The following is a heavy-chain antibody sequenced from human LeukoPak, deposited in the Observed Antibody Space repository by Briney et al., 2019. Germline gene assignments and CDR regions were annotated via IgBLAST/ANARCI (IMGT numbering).Heavy chain of an antibody. Sequence: SETLSLTCTVSGGSISSYYWSWIRQPPGKGLEWIGYISHSGSTNYNPSLKSRVTISLDTSRNQFSLKLNSVTAADTAVYYCAKSNGYGLIDIWGQGTMVTVSS. J-gene: IGHJ3*02. V-gene: IGHV4-59*12. D-gene: IGHD3-10*01. CDR1: GGSISSYY. CDR2: ISHSGST. CDR3: AKSNGYGLIDI.